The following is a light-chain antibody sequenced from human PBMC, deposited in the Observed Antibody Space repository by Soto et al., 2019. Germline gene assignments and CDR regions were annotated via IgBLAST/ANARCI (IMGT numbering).Light chain of an antibody. CDR1: QSISSSH. V-gene: IGKV3-20*01. J-gene: IGKJ1*01. CDR2: GAS. CDR3: QQYGTSPRT. Sequence: EIVLTQSPGTLSLSQGERATLSCRASQSISSSHLAWYQQKPGQAPRLLIYGASNRATGIPDRFSGSGSGTDFTLTISRLEPEDFAVYYCQQYGTSPRTFGQGTKVVIK.